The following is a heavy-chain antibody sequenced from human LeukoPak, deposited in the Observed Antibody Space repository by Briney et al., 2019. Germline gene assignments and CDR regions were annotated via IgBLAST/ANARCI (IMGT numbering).Heavy chain of an antibody. CDR1: GFTVSSNY. V-gene: IGHV3-53*01. CDR3: ARDRPGSDAGFDY. D-gene: IGHD1-26*01. J-gene: IGHJ4*02. CDR2: IYSGGST. Sequence: GGSLRLSCAASGFTVSSNYMSWVRQAPGKGLEWVSVIYSGGSTYYADSVKGRFTISRDNSKNTLYLQMNSLRAEDTAVYCCARDRPGSDAGFDYWGQGTLVTVSS.